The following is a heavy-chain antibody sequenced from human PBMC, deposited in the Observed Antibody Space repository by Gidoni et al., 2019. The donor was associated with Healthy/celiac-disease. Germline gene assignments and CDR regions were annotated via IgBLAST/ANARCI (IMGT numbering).Heavy chain of an antibody. CDR3: ARAGNYYDSSGYSY. Sequence: VQLQESGPGLVKPSETLSRTCTVSGGSISIYYWNCIRKPAGKGLEWSGLIYTIGSTNYNPSLKSRVTMSVDTSQNQFSLKLSSVTAADTAVYYCARAGNYYDSSGYSYWSQGTLVTVSS. CDR2: IYTIGST. D-gene: IGHD3-22*01. V-gene: IGHV4-4*07. CDR1: GGSISIYY. J-gene: IGHJ4*02.